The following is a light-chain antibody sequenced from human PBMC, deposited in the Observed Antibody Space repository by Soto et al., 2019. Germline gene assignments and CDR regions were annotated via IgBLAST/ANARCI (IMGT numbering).Light chain of an antibody. Sequence: DIQMTQSPSSLSASVGDRVTITCRASQSIDTYLNWYQQKPGKVPKLLIYAASTLQSGVPSRFSGSGSGTDFTLTISSLQSEDFALYYCQQYNNWPLTFGGGTKVDI. CDR2: AAS. CDR1: QSIDTY. CDR3: QQYNNWPLT. J-gene: IGKJ4*01. V-gene: IGKV1-27*01.